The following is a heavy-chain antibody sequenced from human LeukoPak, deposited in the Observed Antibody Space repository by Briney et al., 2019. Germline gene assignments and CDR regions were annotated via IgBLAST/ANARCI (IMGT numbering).Heavy chain of an antibody. Sequence: GASVKVSCKASGYTFTSYGISWVRQAPGQGLEWMGWISAYNGNTNYAQKLQGRVTMTTDTSTSTAYMELRSLRSDDTAVYYCARDCFLEPRNPVAGTTRVPGGYWGQGTLVTVSS. J-gene: IGHJ4*02. D-gene: IGHD6-19*01. CDR3: ARDCFLEPRNPVAGTTRVPGGY. CDR2: ISAYNGNT. CDR1: GYTFTSYG. V-gene: IGHV1-18*01.